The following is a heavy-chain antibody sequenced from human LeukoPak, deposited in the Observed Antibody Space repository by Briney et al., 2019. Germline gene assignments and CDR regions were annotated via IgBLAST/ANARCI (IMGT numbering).Heavy chain of an antibody. J-gene: IGHJ4*02. CDR2: ISGSSSYI. CDR3: ARDLLGWELHYFDY. V-gene: IGHV3-21*01. Sequence: GGSLRLSCAASGFTFSNYAMRWVRQAPGKGLEWVSSISGSSSYIYYADSVKGRFSISRDNAKNSLYLQMNSLRAEDTAVYYCARDLLGWELHYFDYWGQGTLVTVSS. CDR1: GFTFSNYA. D-gene: IGHD1-26*01.